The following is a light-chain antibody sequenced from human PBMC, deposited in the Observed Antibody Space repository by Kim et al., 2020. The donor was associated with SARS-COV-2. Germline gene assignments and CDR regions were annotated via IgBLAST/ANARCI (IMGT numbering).Light chain of an antibody. CDR3: QQRGT. V-gene: IGKV1-39*01. CDR1: QSISPY. J-gene: IGKJ3*01. Sequence: SSLYASAGDRVTMTCRASQSISPYFNWYQQKPGRAPKLLLYGASTLQSGVPSRFSGSGSGTDFTLTISSLQPEDFATYYCQQRGTFGPGTKVDIK. CDR2: GAS.